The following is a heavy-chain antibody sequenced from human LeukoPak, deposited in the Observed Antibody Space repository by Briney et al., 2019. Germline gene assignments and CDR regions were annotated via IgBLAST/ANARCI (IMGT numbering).Heavy chain of an antibody. CDR2: INPNSGGT. CDR1: GYTFTGYY. Sequence: ASVKVSCKASGYTFTGYYMHWVRQAPGQGLEWMGRINPNSGGTNYAQKFQGRVTMTRDTSISTAYMELSRLRSDDTAMYYCARGDFSSGTYYFDYWGQGTLVTVSS. CDR3: ARGDFSSGTYYFDY. D-gene: IGHD6-25*01. V-gene: IGHV1-2*06. J-gene: IGHJ4*02.